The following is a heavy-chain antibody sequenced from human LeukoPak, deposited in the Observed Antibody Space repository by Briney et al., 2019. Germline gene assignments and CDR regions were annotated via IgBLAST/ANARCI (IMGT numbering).Heavy chain of an antibody. Sequence: GGSLRLSCATSGFTFSSYDMHWVRQAPGKGLEWVAVLWYDGNNRYYADSVKGRFTISRDNSKNTLYLQMNSLRAEDTAVYYCARESAAGTCDYWGQGTLVTVSS. J-gene: IGHJ4*02. CDR2: LWYDGNNR. CDR3: ARESAAGTCDY. CDR1: GFTFSSYD. D-gene: IGHD6-13*01. V-gene: IGHV3-33*08.